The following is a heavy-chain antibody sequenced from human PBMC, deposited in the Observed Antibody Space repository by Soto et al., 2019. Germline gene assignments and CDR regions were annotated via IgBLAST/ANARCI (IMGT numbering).Heavy chain of an antibody. CDR1: GYTFTSYG. CDR3: ARVSGYCSSTSCYRLSSYYYGMDV. D-gene: IGHD2-2*01. V-gene: IGHV1-18*01. J-gene: IGHJ6*02. CDR2: ISSYNGNT. Sequence: ASVKGSCKASGYTFTSYGISWVRQAPGQGLEWMGWISSYNGNTNYAQKLQGRVTMTTDTSTSTAYMELRSLRSDDTAVYYCARVSGYCSSTSCYRLSSYYYGMDVWGQGTTVTVSS.